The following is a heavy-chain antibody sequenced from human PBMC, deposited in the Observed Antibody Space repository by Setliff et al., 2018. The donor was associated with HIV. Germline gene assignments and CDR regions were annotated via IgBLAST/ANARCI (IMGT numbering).Heavy chain of an antibody. CDR1: GFTFDDYA. V-gene: IGHV3-9*01. CDR3: VKDRSYGSGSYGMDV. D-gene: IGHD3-10*01. CDR2: ITWSSGSI. Sequence: GGSLRLSCAASGFTFDDYAMHWVRQAPGRGLEWVSGITWSSGSIDYADSVKGRFTISRDNTKNSLYLLMNSLRAEDTALYYCVKDRSYGSGSYGMDVWGQGATVTVSS. J-gene: IGHJ6*02.